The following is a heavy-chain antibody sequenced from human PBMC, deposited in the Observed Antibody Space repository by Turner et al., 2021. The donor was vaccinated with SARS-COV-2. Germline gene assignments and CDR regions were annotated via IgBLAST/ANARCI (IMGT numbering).Heavy chain of an antibody. CDR3: ARNQGSTSGYDHGMNV. V-gene: IGHV4-59*08. Sequence: QVQLQDSFPGLVRPSEPLSLTCPVSGGSISSKSWSWIRQSPGRGLEWIGYFYKIGSIDYNPTLRSRVTISVDTYKNKLSLNLIAMTDADTAVYYCARNQGSTSGYDHGMNVWGQGTAVIVSS. D-gene: IGHD1-1*01. CDR1: GGSISSKS. J-gene: IGHJ6*02. CDR2: FYKIGSI.